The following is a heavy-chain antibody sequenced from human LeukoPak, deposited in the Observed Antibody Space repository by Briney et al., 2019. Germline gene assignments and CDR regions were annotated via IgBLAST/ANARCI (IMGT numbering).Heavy chain of an antibody. J-gene: IGHJ4*02. CDR2: LKPNSGGT. Sequence: ASVKVSCKASGYTFTDYYVHWVRQAPGQGLEWMGWLKPNSGGTDYGQKFQGRVTMTRNTSITTAYLEMSSLSSDDTALYYCATYYCTVGAGTCYSDYWGQGTLVTVSS. CDR3: ATYYCTVGAGTCYSDY. V-gene: IGHV1-2*02. CDR1: GYTFTDYY. D-gene: IGHD2-8*02.